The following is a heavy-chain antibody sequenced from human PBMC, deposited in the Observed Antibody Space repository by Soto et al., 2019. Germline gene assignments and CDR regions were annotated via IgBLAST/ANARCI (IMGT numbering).Heavy chain of an antibody. CDR2: IYYSGST. CDR3: ARLPSERYYYYYYMDV. CDR1: GGSISSGGYY. V-gene: IGHV4-31*03. J-gene: IGHJ6*03. D-gene: IGHD1-1*01. Sequence: SETLSLTCTVSGGSISSGGYYWSWIRQHPGKGLEWIGYIYYSGSTYYNPSLKSRVTISVDTSKNQFSLKLSSVTAADTAVYYCARLPSERYYYYYYMDVWGNGTTVTVSS.